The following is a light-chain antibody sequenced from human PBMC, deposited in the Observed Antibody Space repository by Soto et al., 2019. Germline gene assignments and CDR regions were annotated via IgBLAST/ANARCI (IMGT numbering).Light chain of an antibody. CDR3: LQHNSFPRT. J-gene: IGKJ1*01. V-gene: IGKV1-17*02. Sequence: TPSPASVSAYVGDRVPITCRASQGIRIDLGWFQQRPGKAPKRLIYGASSLQSGVPPRFSGSGYGTEFTLTISNLQPEDFATYYCLQHNSFPRTFGQGTKVDIK. CDR1: QGIRID. CDR2: GAS.